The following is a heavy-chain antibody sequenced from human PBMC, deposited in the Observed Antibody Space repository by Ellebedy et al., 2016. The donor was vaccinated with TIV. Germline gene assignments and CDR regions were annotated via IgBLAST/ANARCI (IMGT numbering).Heavy chain of an antibody. J-gene: IGHJ4*02. CDR1: EFTFSNYG. CDR3: AKGLGPYATAPDY. CDR2: IRASGDTT. Sequence: GESLKISCIVSEFTFSNYGMSWVRQSPGKGLEWVSAIRASGDTTYYAESVKGRFTISRDNSKNTLYLQMDSRRVDDTAMYYCAKGLGPYATAPDYWGQGTLVTVSS. V-gene: IGHV3-23*01. D-gene: IGHD3-16*01.